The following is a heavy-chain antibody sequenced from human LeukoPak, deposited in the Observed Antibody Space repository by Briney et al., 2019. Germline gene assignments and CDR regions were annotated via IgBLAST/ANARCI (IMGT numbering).Heavy chain of an antibody. CDR3: ARQSGGSYYGWDYFDY. CDR1: GFTFSSYS. D-gene: IGHD1-26*01. J-gene: IGHJ4*02. Sequence: GGSLRLSCAASGFTFSSYSMNWVRQAPGKGLEWVSYISSSSSTIYYADSVKGRFTISRDNSKNTLILEMNSLRAEDSAIYFCARQSGGSYYGWDYFDYWGQGTLVTVSS. CDR2: ISSSSSTI. V-gene: IGHV3-48*01.